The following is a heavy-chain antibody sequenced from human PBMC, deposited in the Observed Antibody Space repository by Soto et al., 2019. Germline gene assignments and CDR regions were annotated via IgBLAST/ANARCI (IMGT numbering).Heavy chain of an antibody. CDR1: EFKFSDYS. CDR3: ARGTTTVQREDRLDY. V-gene: IGHV3-21*01. J-gene: IGHJ4*02. D-gene: IGHD1-26*01. CDR2: ISTVGTHI. Sequence: EVQVVESGGGLVKPGGSLRLSCAASEFKFSDYSMNWVRQGPGKGLEWVSSISTVGTHIYYADSLKGRFTISRDNVKNSLFLQINSLRAEDTAVYYCARGTTTVQREDRLDYWGQGTLVTVSS.